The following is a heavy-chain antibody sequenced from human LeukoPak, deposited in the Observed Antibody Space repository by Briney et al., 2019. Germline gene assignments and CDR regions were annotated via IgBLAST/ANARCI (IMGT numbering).Heavy chain of an antibody. J-gene: IGHJ4*02. CDR1: GFTFSSYW. V-gene: IGHV3-7*01. Sequence: GGSLRLSCAASGFTFSSYWMSWVRQAPGKGLEWVANIKQDGSEKYYVDSVKGRFTISRDNAKNSLYLQMNSLRAEDTAVYYCARDSHITMVRGVIPPFDYWGQGTLVTVSS. D-gene: IGHD3-10*01. CDR3: ARDSHITMVRGVIPPFDY. CDR2: IKQDGSEK.